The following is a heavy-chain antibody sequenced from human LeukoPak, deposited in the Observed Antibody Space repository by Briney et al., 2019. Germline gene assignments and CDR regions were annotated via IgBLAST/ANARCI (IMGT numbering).Heavy chain of an antibody. V-gene: IGHV3-23*01. CDR1: GFTFSSYA. Sequence: PGGSLRLSCAASGFTFSSYAMSWDRHPQGNGLEWVSAIIGSGGTTYHPDSVKGRFNISRDNSRNTLYLQMSSLRAEDTAIYYCAKADYYGSGSYFFDYWGQGTLVTVSS. D-gene: IGHD3-10*01. J-gene: IGHJ4*02. CDR3: AKADYYGSGSYFFDY. CDR2: IIGSGGTT.